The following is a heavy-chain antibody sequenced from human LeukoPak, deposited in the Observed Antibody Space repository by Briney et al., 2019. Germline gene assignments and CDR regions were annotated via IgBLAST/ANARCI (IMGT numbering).Heavy chain of an antibody. CDR3: ERDLGYSGYDHPAGY. V-gene: IGHV1-69*13. Sequence: EASVEVSCKASGGTFSSYAISWVRQAPGQGLEWVGGIIPIFGTANYAQKFQGRVTITADESTSTAYMELSSLRSEDTAVYYCERDLGYSGYDHPAGYWGQGTLVTVSS. CDR2: IIPIFGTA. CDR1: GGTFSSYA. D-gene: IGHD5-12*01. J-gene: IGHJ4*02.